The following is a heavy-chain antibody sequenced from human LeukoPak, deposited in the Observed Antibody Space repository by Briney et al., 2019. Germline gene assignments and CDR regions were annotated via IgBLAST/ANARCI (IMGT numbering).Heavy chain of an antibody. Sequence: GRSLRLSCAASGFTFSSYGMHWVRQAPGKGLEWVAVISYDGSNKYYADSVKGRFTISRDNSKNTLYLQMNSLRAEDAAVYYCAKDQGPLTKRITIFGVVTPGGMDVWGQGTTVTVSS. CDR1: GFTFSSYG. CDR2: ISYDGSNK. V-gene: IGHV3-30*18. J-gene: IGHJ6*02. D-gene: IGHD3-3*01. CDR3: AKDQGPLTKRITIFGVVTPGGMDV.